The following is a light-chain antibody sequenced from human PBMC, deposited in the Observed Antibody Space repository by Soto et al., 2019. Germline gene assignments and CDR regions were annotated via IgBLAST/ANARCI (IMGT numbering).Light chain of an antibody. CDR3: SSYTSTTTPVL. Sequence: QSALPQPASVSGSHGQSITISCTGTSSDVGGFNYVSWYQQYPGKAPKLLIYDVSNRPSRVSNRFSASKSGNTASLTISGLQADDEADYYCSSYTSTTTPVLFGGGTKVTVL. CDR2: DVS. V-gene: IGLV2-14*03. J-gene: IGLJ2*01. CDR1: SSDVGGFNY.